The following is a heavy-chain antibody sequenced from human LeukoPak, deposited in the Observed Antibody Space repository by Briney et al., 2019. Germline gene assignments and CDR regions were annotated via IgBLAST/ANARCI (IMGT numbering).Heavy chain of an antibody. CDR1: GFTFSSYA. D-gene: IGHD5-12*01. CDR2: ISGSGGST. V-gene: IGHV3-23*01. CDR3: ARTTLYSGYDFYFDY. Sequence: PGGALRLSCAAPGFTFSSYAMSWGRQAPGKGVGGGSGISGSGGSTYYADSVKGRFTISRDNSKNTLYLQMNSLRAEDTAVYYCARTTLYSGYDFYFDYWGQGTLVTVSS. J-gene: IGHJ4*02.